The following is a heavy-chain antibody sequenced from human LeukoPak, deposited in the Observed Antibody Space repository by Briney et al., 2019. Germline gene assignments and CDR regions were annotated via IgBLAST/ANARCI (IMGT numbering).Heavy chain of an antibody. J-gene: IGHJ4*02. CDR3: ARDGSAWSRDY. CDR1: GFTFSSYE. D-gene: IGHD6-13*01. V-gene: IGHV3-21*01. Sequence: GGSLRLSCAASGFTFSSYEMNWVRQAPGKGLEWVSTITSADYASYTDSVKGRFTISRDNARNTVYLQMNNLRVEDTALYYCARDGSAWSRDYWGQGTLVTVSS. CDR2: ITSADYA.